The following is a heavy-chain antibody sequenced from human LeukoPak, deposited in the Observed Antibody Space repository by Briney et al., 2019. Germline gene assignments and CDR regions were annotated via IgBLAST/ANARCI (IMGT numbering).Heavy chain of an antibody. CDR2: ISSSSSYI. D-gene: IGHD6-13*01. CDR1: GITFSSYS. J-gene: IGHJ4*02. Sequence: PGGSLRLSCAASGITFSSYSMNWVRQAPGKGLEWVSSISSSSSYIYYADSVKGRFTISRDNAKNSLYLHMNYLRAEDTAVYYCARETIAERSSLDSWGQGTLVTVSS. V-gene: IGHV3-21*01. CDR3: ARETIAERSSLDS.